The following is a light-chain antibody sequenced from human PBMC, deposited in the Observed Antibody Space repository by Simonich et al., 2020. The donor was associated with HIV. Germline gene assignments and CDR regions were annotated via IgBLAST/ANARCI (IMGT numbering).Light chain of an antibody. J-gene: IGKJ2*01. Sequence: DIQMTQSPSTLSASVGDRVTIACRASPSISSYLAWYQQKPGKAPKLLIYKASTLEGGVPSRFIGSGSGTEFTLTISSLQPDDFATYYCQQYNSYQYTFGQGTKLEIK. V-gene: IGKV1-5*03. CDR1: PSISSY. CDR2: KAS. CDR3: QQYNSYQYT.